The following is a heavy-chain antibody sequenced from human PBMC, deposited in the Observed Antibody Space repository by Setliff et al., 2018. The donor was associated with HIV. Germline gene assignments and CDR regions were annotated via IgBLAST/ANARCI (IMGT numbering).Heavy chain of an antibody. V-gene: IGHV1-69*13. Sequence: ASVKVSCKASGGTFSSSAISWVRQAPGQGLEWMGGIVPIFDTANYAQKFQGRVTITADESTSTAYMELSSLRSEDTAIYYCARDPYGYCTITTCYVPGYWGQGTLVTVSS. CDR2: IVPIFDTA. CDR1: GGTFSSSA. CDR3: ARDPYGYCTITTCYVPGY. D-gene: IGHD2-2*03. J-gene: IGHJ4*02.